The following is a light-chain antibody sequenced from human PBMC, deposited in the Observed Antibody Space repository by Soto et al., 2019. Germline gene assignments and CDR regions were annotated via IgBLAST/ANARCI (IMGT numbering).Light chain of an antibody. J-gene: IGKJ1*01. CDR2: GAS. Sequence: EIVLTQSPGTLSLSPGERATLSCRASQSVSGSYLAWYQQKPGQAPRLLIYGASSRATGIPDRFSGSGSGTDFTLTISSLQSEDFAVYFCQQYNNWPSWTFGQGTKVDIK. CDR1: QSVSGSY. CDR3: QQYNNWPSWT. V-gene: IGKV3-20*01.